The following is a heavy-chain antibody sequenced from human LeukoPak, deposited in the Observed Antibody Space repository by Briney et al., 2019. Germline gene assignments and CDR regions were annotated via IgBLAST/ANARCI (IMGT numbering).Heavy chain of an antibody. CDR3: ARRADGGNYAGCYYYYMDV. J-gene: IGHJ6*03. D-gene: IGHD4-23*01. V-gene: IGHV4-4*09. CDR2: IYTSGST. Sequence: PSETLSLTCTVFGGSISSYYWSWIRQPPGKGLEWIGYIYTSGSTNYNPSLKSRVTISVDTSKNQFSLKLSSVTAADTAVYYCARRADGGNYAGCYYYYMDVWGKGTTVTVSS. CDR1: GGSISSYY.